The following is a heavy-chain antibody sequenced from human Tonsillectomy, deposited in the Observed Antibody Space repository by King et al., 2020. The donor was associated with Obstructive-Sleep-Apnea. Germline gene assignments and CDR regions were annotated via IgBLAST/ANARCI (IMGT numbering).Heavy chain of an antibody. D-gene: IGHD3-22*01. V-gene: IGHV5-10-1*03. J-gene: IGHJ4*02. CDR3: ARRPGDYYDSSGYYYFDY. CDR1: GCSFTSYW. CDR2: IDPSDSYT. Sequence: QLVQSGAEVKKPGESLRISCKGSGCSFTSYWISWVRQMPGKGLEWMGRIDPSDSYTNYSPSFQGHVTISADKSISTAYLQWSSLKASDTAMYYCARRPGDYYDSSGYYYFDYWGQGTLVTVSS.